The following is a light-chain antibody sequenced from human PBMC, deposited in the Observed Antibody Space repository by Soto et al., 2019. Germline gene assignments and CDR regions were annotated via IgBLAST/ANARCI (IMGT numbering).Light chain of an antibody. CDR2: ATS. Sequence: IVLTQSPGTLYLSPGERATLSCRASHSIARSYLVWYQQRPGQAPRLLIDATSSRATGIPDRFSGSGSGTDFTLTIRRLEPEAFSVYYCQQYCGSLKWAFCQGPKLEIK. J-gene: IGKJ1*01. CDR1: HSIARSY. CDR3: QQYCGSLKWA. V-gene: IGKV3-20*01.